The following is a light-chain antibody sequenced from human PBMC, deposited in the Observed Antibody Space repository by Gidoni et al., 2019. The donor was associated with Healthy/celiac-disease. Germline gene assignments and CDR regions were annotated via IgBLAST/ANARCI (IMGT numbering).Light chain of an antibody. J-gene: IGKJ4*02. CDR3: QHGYINLG. Sequence: DIQMTQSPSSLSASVEDRVTITSRASQSISSYLNWYQQKPGKAPKLLIYAASLLQSGVPSRCSGSGSRTDFSLTISILQPENFATYCCQHGYINLGFGGGTKVEIK. CDR1: QSISSY. V-gene: IGKV1-39*01. CDR2: AAS.